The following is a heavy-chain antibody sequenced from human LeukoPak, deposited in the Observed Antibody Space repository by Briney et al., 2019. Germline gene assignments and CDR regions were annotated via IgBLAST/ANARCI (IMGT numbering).Heavy chain of an antibody. CDR3: ARDRAVTQDWVEFDP. Sequence: GGSLRLSCAGSGFSVSNYYMSWVRQAPGKGLEWVSLIRDSGETFYAVSVKGRFTISRDNSKNAMYLQMNRLRVEDTAVYFCARDRAVTQDWVEFDPWGQGTLVTVSS. CDR1: GFSVSNYY. J-gene: IGHJ5*02. D-gene: IGHD4-17*01. V-gene: IGHV3-66*03. CDR2: IRDSGET.